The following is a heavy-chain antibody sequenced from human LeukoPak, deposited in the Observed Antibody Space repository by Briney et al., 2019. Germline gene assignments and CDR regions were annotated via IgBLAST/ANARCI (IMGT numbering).Heavy chain of an antibody. J-gene: IGHJ4*02. CDR2: ISSSDSTT. D-gene: IGHD5-18*01. V-gene: IGHV3-48*03. Sequence: GGSLRLSCAASGFTFSSYEMNWVRQAPGKGLEWVSYISSSDSTTYYADSVKGRFTISRDNAKNSLFLQMNGLRVEDTAVYYCARGDTAMVDYWGQGTLVTVSS. CDR3: ARGDTAMVDY. CDR1: GFTFSSYE.